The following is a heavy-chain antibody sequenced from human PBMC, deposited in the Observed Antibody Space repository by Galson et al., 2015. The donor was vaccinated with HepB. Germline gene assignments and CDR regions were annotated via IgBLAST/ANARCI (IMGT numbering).Heavy chain of an antibody. CDR3: AKDSIAVAGTLGY. Sequence: SLRLSCAASGFTFSSYGMHWVRQAPGKGLEWVAFIRYDGSNKYFADSVKGRFTISRDNSKNTLYLQMNSLRAEDTAVYYCAKDSIAVAGTLGYWGQGTLVTVSS. J-gene: IGHJ4*02. D-gene: IGHD6-19*01. CDR1: GFTFSSYG. V-gene: IGHV3-30*02. CDR2: IRYDGSNK.